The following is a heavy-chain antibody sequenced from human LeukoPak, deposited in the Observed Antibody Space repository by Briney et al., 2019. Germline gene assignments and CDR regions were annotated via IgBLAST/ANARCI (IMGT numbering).Heavy chain of an antibody. CDR2: IYYSGST. Sequence: SETLSLTCTVSGGSIGSSSYYWGWIRQPPGKGLEWIGSIYYSGSTYYNPSLKSRVTISVDTSKNQFSLKVRSVTAADTAVYYCARGRKYSSSWTSYHFDYWGQGTQVTVSS. D-gene: IGHD6-13*01. CDR1: GGSIGSSSYY. J-gene: IGHJ4*02. V-gene: IGHV4-39*07. CDR3: ARGRKYSSSWTSYHFDY.